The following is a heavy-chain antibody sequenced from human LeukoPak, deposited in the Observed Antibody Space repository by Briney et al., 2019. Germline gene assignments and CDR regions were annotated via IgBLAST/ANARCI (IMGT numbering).Heavy chain of an antibody. CDR2: ISHSGSD. Sequence: SSETLSLTCAVSGASIKDYYWSWIRQPPGKGLEWIGDISHSGSDNYNPSLKSRLTTSLDTSNNHFSLTLTSVTAADTAVYYCARADWLSHGDQYAFDLWGPGTTVIVSS. CDR3: ARADWLSHGDQYAFDL. CDR1: GASIKDYY. J-gene: IGHJ3*01. V-gene: IGHV4-34*01. D-gene: IGHD3-9*01.